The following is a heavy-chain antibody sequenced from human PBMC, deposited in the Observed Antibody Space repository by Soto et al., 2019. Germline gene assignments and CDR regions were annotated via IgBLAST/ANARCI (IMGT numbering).Heavy chain of an antibody. CDR2: TSYDGNNE. J-gene: IGHJ4*02. Sequence: TGGSLRLSCAASGFTFSNYAMHWVRQAPGKGLEWVALTSYDGNNEYYTDSVKGRFTISRGNSKNTLFLQMNSPRPEDTAVYYCAKDKGVFNWAPSYFDYWGQGALVTVSS. D-gene: IGHD1-1*01. CDR1: GFTFSNYA. CDR3: AKDKGVFNWAPSYFDY. V-gene: IGHV3-30*18.